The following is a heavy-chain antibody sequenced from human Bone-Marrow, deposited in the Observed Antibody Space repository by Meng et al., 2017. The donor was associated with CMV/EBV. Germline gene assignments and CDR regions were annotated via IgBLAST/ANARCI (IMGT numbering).Heavy chain of an antibody. CDR1: GYTFTGYY. J-gene: IGHJ3*02. V-gene: IGHV1-2*02. CDR2: INPNSGGT. CDR3: ARGARYYDSSGYQGSDAFDI. D-gene: IGHD3-22*01. Sequence: ASAKVFCNASGYTFTGYYMHWVRQAPGQGLEWMGWINPNSGGTNYAQKFQGRVTMTRDTSISTAYTELSRLRSDDTAVYYCARGARYYDSSGYQGSDAFDIWGQGTMVTVSS.